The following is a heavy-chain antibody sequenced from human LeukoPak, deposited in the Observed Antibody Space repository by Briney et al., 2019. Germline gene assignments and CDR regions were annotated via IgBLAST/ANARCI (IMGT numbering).Heavy chain of an antibody. CDR3: AREKLFRDGRRSGHYFDY. J-gene: IGHJ4*02. D-gene: IGHD2-21*01. V-gene: IGHV4-39*07. CDR1: GGSISSSSYY. CDR2: IYYSGST. Sequence: SETLSLTCTVSGGSISSSSYYWDWIRQSPGKGLEWIGYIYYSGSTYYNPSLKSRVTISVDTSRNQFSLKLSSVTAADTAVYYCAREKLFRDGRRSGHYFDYWGQGTLVTVSS.